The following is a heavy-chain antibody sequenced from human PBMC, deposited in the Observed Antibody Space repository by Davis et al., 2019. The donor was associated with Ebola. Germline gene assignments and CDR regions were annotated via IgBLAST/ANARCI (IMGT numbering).Heavy chain of an antibody. CDR1: GFTFSNYW. V-gene: IGHV3-7*01. CDR2: IRPDGSEE. D-gene: IGHD3-10*01. CDR3: VRQWFGETD. Sequence: GESLKISCAASGFTFSNYWMSWVRQAPGKGLEWVANIRPDGSEEQYVDSLKGRITISRDNAKNSLYLQVNSLRDEDTAVYYCVRQWFGETDWGQGTLVTVSS. J-gene: IGHJ4*02.